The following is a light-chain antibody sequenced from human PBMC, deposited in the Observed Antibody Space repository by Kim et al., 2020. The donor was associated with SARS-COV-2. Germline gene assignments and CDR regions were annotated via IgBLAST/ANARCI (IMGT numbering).Light chain of an antibody. J-gene: IGLJ1*01. CDR1: SSDIGGYNY. Sequence: QSALTQPPSASGSPGQSVTISCTGTSSDIGGYNYVPWYQQYPGKAPKLMIYEVTKRPSGVPGRFSGSKSGNTASLTVSGLQAEDEADYYCSSYAGSNDFVFGTGTKVTVL. V-gene: IGLV2-8*01. CDR3: SSYAGSNDFV. CDR2: EVT.